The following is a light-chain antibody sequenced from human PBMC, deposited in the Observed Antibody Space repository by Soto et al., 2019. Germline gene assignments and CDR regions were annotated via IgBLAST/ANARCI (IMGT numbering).Light chain of an antibody. V-gene: IGKV3-11*01. CDR1: QTVGSA. Sequence: EIVLTQSPATLSLSPGERATLSCRASQTVGSALVWYQQRPGQAPRLLMYDASTRATGIPARFSGSGSGTDSTLTISSPEPEDFAVYYCQQRMNWPITFGQGTRLEIK. J-gene: IGKJ5*01. CDR2: DAS. CDR3: QQRMNWPIT.